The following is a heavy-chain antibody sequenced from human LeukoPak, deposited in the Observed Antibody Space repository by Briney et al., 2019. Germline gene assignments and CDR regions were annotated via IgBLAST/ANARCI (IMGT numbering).Heavy chain of an antibody. V-gene: IGHV1-8*02. Sequence: ASVKVSCKASGYTFTSSGVSWVRQATGQGLEWMGWMNPNSGNTGYAQKFQGRVTMTRNTSISTAYMELSSLRSEDTAVYYCARLHSSGWYPDYWGQGTLVTVSS. D-gene: IGHD6-19*01. CDR1: GYTFTSSG. CDR2: MNPNSGNT. CDR3: ARLHSSGWYPDY. J-gene: IGHJ4*02.